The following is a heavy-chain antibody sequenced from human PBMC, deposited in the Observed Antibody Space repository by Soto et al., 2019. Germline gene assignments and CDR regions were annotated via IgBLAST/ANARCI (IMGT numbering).Heavy chain of an antibody. D-gene: IGHD3-10*01. CDR3: AIVPITIRIGMDV. CDR1: GITFSSSA. V-gene: IGHV3-23*01. J-gene: IGHJ6*02. Sequence: EVQLLESGGGLVQHGGSLRLSCAASGITFSSSAMSWVRQAPGKGLEWVSALSVSGGSTYYADSVKGRFTISRDNSKNTLYLQMNSLRAEDTAVYHCAIVPITIRIGMDVWGQGTSVTVSS. CDR2: LSVSGGST.